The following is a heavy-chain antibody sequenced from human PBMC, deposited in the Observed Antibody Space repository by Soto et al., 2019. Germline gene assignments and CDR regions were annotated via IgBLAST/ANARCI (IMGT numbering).Heavy chain of an antibody. CDR3: VKEKSVMYSGYDAFDI. Sequence: GLEWVAYIKSGASTIFYTDSVKGRFTISRDDVKNLLFLEMNNLSAEDTAVYYCVKEKSVMYSGYDAFDIWGHGTLVTVSS. V-gene: IGHV3-48*03. CDR2: IKSGASTI. D-gene: IGHD5-12*01. J-gene: IGHJ3*02.